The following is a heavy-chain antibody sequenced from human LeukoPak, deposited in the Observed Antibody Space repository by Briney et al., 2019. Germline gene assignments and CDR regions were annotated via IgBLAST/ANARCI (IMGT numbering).Heavy chain of an antibody. J-gene: IGHJ5*02. CDR1: GFTFSSYE. D-gene: IGHD5-18*01. Sequence: PGGSLRLSCAASGFTFSSYEMNWVRQAPRKGLEWVSYISSSGSTIYYADSVKGRFTISRDNAKNSLYLQMNSLRAEDTAVYYCAREAVQIWSPGSWFDPWGQGTLVTVSS. V-gene: IGHV3-48*03. CDR3: AREAVQIWSPGSWFDP. CDR2: ISSSGSTI.